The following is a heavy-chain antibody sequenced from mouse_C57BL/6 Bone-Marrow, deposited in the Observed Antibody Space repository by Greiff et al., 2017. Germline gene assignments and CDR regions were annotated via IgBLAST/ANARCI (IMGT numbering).Heavy chain of an antibody. D-gene: IGHD1-1*01. CDR3: ARLLPLYYYAMDY. J-gene: IGHJ4*01. CDR2: IHPNSGST. CDR1: GYTFTSYW. V-gene: IGHV1-64*01. Sequence: QVHVKQPGAELVKPGASVKLSCKASGYTFTSYWMHWVKQRPGQGLEWIGMIHPNSGSTNYNEKFKSKATLTVDKSSSTAYMQRSSLTSEDSAVYYCARLLPLYYYAMDYWGQGTSITVSS.